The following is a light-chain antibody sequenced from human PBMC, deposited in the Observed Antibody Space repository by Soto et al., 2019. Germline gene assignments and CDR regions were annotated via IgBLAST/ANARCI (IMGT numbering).Light chain of an antibody. J-gene: IGKJ5*01. CDR2: GAS. CDR1: QSVSSY. V-gene: IGKV3-15*01. CDR3: QQYNDWPLFT. Sequence: EIVMTQSPATLSVSPGETATLSCRAGQSVSSYLAWYQQKPGQAPRLLIYGASTRATGIPARFSGSGSGTEFTLTISGLQSEDFAVYSCQQYNDWPLFTFGQGTRLDIK.